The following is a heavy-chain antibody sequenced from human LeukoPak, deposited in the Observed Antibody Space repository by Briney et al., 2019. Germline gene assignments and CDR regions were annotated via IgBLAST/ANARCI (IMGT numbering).Heavy chain of an antibody. CDR3: ARSYDFWSGYCWFDP. CDR1: GFTFSDYY. Sequence: GGSLRLSCAASGFTFSDYYMSWIRQAPGKGLEWVSYISSSGSTLYYADSMKGRFTISRDNAKNSLYLQMNSLRAEDTAVYYCARSYDFWSGYCWFDPWGQGTLVTVSS. J-gene: IGHJ5*02. CDR2: ISSSGSTL. D-gene: IGHD3-3*01. V-gene: IGHV3-11*01.